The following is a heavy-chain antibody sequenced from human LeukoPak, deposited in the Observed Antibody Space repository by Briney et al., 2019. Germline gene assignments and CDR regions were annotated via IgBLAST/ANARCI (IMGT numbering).Heavy chain of an antibody. V-gene: IGHV4-61*02. Sequence: PSQTLSLTCTVSGGSISSGRYYWSWIRQPAGKGLECIGRIYTSGSTNYNPSLKSRVTISVDTSKNQFSLKLSSVTAADTAVYYCARESGLYYGSGSYYHDYWGQGTLVTVSS. J-gene: IGHJ4*02. CDR3: ARESGLYYGSGSYYHDY. CDR1: GGSISSGRYY. CDR2: IYTSGST. D-gene: IGHD3-10*01.